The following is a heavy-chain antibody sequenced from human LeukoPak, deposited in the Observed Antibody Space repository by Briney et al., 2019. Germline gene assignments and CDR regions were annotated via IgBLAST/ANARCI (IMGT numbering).Heavy chain of an antibody. V-gene: IGHV3-23*01. CDR3: ARAGFTFSDYFGSFFDY. CDR1: GFTFSSYG. D-gene: IGHD3-10*01. Sequence: GGSLRLSCAASGFTFSSYGMSWVRQAPGKGLEWVSAISGSGGSTYYADSVKGRFTISRDNAKNSLYLQMNSLRAEDTAVYYCARAGFTFSDYFGSFFDYWGQGTLVTVSS. CDR2: ISGSGGST. J-gene: IGHJ4*02.